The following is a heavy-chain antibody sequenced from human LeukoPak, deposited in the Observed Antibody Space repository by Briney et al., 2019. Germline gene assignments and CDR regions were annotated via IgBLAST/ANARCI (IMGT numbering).Heavy chain of an antibody. D-gene: IGHD2-2*01. V-gene: IGHV3-21*01. CDR2: ISSSSSYI. J-gene: IGHJ4*02. Sequence: GGSLRLSCAAPGFTFSSYSMNWVRQAPGKGLEWVSSISSSSSYIYYADSVKGRFTISRDNAKNSLYLQMNSLRAEDTAVYYCARDQVPAAMGAPFDYWGQGTLVTVSS. CDR1: GFTFSSYS. CDR3: ARDQVPAAMGAPFDY.